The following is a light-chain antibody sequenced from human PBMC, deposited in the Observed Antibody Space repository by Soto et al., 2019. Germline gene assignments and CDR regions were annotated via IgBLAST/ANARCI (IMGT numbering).Light chain of an antibody. CDR2: RAT. CDR3: QQYNNWPPGT. Sequence: ETVMTQSPATLSVSPGERVTLSCRASQSVSSNLAWYQQKPGQAPRLLIFRATNTAPGVPDRFRGKGSGTEYTLSISRLQSEDLAVYFCQQYNNWPPGTFGQGTKV. CDR1: QSVSSN. J-gene: IGKJ1*01. V-gene: IGKV3-15*01.